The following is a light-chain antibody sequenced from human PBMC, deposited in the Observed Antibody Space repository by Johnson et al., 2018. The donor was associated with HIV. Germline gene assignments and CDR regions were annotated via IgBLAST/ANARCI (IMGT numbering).Light chain of an antibody. V-gene: IGLV1-51*01. CDR1: SSNIGNNY. CDR2: DNN. Sequence: QSVLTQPPSVSAAPGQKVTISCSGSSSNIGNNYVSWYQQLPGTAPKLLIYDNNKRPSGIPDRFTGSKSGTSATLGIPGLQTRDEADYYFGTWDSSLSAGPLYVFGTGTKVTVL. CDR3: GTWDSSLSAGPLYV. J-gene: IGLJ1*01.